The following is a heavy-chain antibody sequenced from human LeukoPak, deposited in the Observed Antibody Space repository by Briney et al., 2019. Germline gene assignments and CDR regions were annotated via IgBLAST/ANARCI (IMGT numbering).Heavy chain of an antibody. CDR1: GFTFNSYW. CDR2: INSDGSST. CDR3: ARDSNWGPASGWFDP. V-gene: IGHV3-74*01. D-gene: IGHD7-27*01. Sequence: GGSLRLSCAASGFTFNSYWMHWVRQAPGKGLVWVSRINSDGSSTSYADSVKGRFTISRDNAKNTLYLQMNSLRAEDTAVYYCARDSNWGPASGWFDPWGQGTLVTVSS. J-gene: IGHJ5*02.